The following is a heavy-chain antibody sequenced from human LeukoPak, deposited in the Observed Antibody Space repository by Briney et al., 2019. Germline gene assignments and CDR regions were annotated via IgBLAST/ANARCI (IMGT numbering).Heavy chain of an antibody. CDR1: GGSISSGDYY. V-gene: IGHV4-30-4*01. Sequence: SETLSLTCTVSGGSISSGDYYWSWIRQPPGKGLEWIGYIYYSGSPYYNPSLKSRVTISVDTSKNQFSLKLSSVTAADTAVYYCARGNYGDYGEYFQHWGQGTLVTVSS. J-gene: IGHJ1*01. CDR2: IYYSGSP. CDR3: ARGNYGDYGEYFQH. D-gene: IGHD4-17*01.